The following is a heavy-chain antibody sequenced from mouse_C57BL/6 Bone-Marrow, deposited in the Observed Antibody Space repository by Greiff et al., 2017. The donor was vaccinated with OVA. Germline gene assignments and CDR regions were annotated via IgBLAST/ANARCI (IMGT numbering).Heavy chain of an antibody. J-gene: IGHJ4*01. D-gene: IGHD2-4*01. CDR3: ARGVITTLDYAMDY. CDR2: ISGGGGNT. V-gene: IGHV5-9*01. CDR1: GFTFSSYT. Sequence: EVKLVESGGGLVKPGGSLKLSCAASGFTFSSYTMSWVRQTPEKRLEWVATISGGGGNTYYPDSVKGRFTMSRDNAKNTLYLQMSSLRSEDTALYYCARGVITTLDYAMDYWGQGTSVTVSS.